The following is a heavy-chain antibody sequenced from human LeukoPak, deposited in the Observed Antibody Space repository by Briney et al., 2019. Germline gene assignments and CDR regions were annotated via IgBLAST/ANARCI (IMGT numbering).Heavy chain of an antibody. CDR2: INAGNGNT. CDR1: GYTFTSYA. J-gene: IGHJ5*02. CDR3: ARGRSTTVVTDWFDP. D-gene: IGHD4-23*01. V-gene: IGHV1-3*01. Sequence: ASVKVSCKASGYTFTSYAMHWVRQAPGQRLEWMGWINAGNGNTKYSQKFQGRVTITRDTSASTAYMELSSLRSEDTAVYYCARGRSTTVVTDWFDPWGQGTLVTVSS.